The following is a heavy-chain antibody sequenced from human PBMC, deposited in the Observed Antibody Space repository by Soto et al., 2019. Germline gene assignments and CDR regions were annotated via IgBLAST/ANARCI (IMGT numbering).Heavy chain of an antibody. CDR3: ARAPRVVVVPAAPGGLGWFDP. V-gene: IGHV1-3*01. CDR2: INAGNGNT. CDR1: GYTFTSYA. J-gene: IGHJ5*02. Sequence: ASVKVSCKASGYTFTSYAMHWVRQAPGQRLESMGWINAGNGNTKYSQKFQGRVTITRDTSASTAYMELSSLRSEDTAVYYCARAPRVVVVPAAPGGLGWFDPWGQGTLVTVSS. D-gene: IGHD2-2*01.